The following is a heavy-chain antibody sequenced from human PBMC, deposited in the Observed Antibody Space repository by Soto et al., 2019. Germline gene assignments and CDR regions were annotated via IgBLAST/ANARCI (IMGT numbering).Heavy chain of an antibody. V-gene: IGHV1-46*01. CDR1: GYTFTSYY. D-gene: IGHD2-2*01. CDR2: INPSGGST. J-gene: IGHJ6*02. Sequence: ASVKVSCKASGYTFTSYYMHWVRQAPGQGLEWMGIINPSGGSTSYAQKFQGRVTMTRDTSTSTVYMELSSLRSEDTAVYYCARVGIWGTSLLYYGMDVWGQGTTVTVSS. CDR3: ARVGIWGTSLLYYGMDV.